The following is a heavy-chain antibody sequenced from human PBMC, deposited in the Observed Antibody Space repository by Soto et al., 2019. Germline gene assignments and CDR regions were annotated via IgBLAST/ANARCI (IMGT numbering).Heavy chain of an antibody. CDR3: ARDESITMVRGVPSPYYYYGMDV. J-gene: IGHJ6*02. D-gene: IGHD3-10*01. CDR1: GYTFTSYA. Sequence: ASVKVSCKASGYTFTSYAMHWVRQAPGQRLEWMGWVNAGNGNTKYSQKFQGRVTITRDTSASTAYMELSSLRSEDTAVYYCARDESITMVRGVPSPYYYYGMDVWGQGTTVTVSS. CDR2: VNAGNGNT. V-gene: IGHV1-3*01.